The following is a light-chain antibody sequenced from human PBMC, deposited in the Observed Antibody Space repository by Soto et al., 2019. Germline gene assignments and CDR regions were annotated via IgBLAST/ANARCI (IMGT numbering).Light chain of an antibody. V-gene: IGKV3-15*01. Sequence: EIVMTQSPATLSVSPGERATLSCRASQSVSSVLAWYQQKPGQAPRLLIYAASTRAPGIPARFSGSGSGTDYTLTISSVQSEDFAVYYCQQYDNWPPLTFGGGTKVEI. CDR2: AAS. CDR3: QQYDNWPPLT. J-gene: IGKJ4*01. CDR1: QSVSSV.